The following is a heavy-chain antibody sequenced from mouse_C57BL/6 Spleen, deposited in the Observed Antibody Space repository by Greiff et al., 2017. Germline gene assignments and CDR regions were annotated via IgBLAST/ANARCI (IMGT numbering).Heavy chain of an antibody. D-gene: IGHD1-1*01. V-gene: IGHV1-20*01. J-gene: IGHJ2*01. CDR2: INPYNGDT. Sequence: EVKLVESGPELVKPGDSVKISCKASGYSFTGYFMNWVMQSHGKSLAWIGRINPYNGDTFSNQKFKGKATLTVDKSSSTAHMELRSLTSEDSAVYYCARGRYYGSSSYFDYWGQCTTLTVSS. CDR3: ARGRYYGSSSYFDY. CDR1: GYSFTGYF.